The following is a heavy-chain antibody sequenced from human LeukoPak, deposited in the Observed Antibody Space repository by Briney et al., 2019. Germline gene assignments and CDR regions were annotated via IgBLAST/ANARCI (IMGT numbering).Heavy chain of an antibody. J-gene: IGHJ3*02. CDR3: ARETAARDAFDI. CDR2: INHSGST. CDR1: GGSFSGYY. Sequence: SETLSLTCAVYGGSFSGYYWSWIRQPPGKGLEWIGEINHSGSTNYNPSLESRVTISVDTSKNQFSLKLSSVTAADTAVYYCARETAARDAFDIWGQGTMVTVSS. D-gene: IGHD6-6*01. V-gene: IGHV4-34*01.